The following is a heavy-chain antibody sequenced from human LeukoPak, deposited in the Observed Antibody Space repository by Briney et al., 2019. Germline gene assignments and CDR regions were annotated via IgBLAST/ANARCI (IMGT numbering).Heavy chain of an antibody. CDR1: GYTFTSYG. V-gene: IGHV1-18*01. CDR3: AAYSGYDNYFDY. Sequence: GASVKVSCKASGYTFTSYGISWVRQAPGQGLEWMGWISAYNGNTNYAQKFQGRVTITADKSTSTAYMELSSLRSEDTAVYYCAAYSGYDNYFDYWGQGTLVTVSS. CDR2: ISAYNGNT. J-gene: IGHJ4*02. D-gene: IGHD5-12*01.